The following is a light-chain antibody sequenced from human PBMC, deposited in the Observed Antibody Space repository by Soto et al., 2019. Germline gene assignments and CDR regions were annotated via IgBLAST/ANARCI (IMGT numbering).Light chain of an antibody. CDR2: GAS. J-gene: IGKJ5*01. Sequence: EVVMTQSPAILSVSPGERATLSRRASQSVGINVAWYQQKPGQAPRLLIYGASTRATGIPARFSGSGSGTEFTLTISSLQSEDFAVYYCQQYNNWPPGITFGQGTRLENK. CDR3: QQYNNWPPGIT. V-gene: IGKV3-15*01. CDR1: QSVGIN.